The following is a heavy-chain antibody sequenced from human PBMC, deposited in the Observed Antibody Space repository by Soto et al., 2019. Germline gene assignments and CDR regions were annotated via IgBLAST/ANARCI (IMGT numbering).Heavy chain of an antibody. CDR2: ISYDGSNK. V-gene: IGHV3-30-3*01. J-gene: IGHJ5*02. CDR1: GFTFSSYA. Sequence: GGSLRLSCAASGFTFSSYAMHWVRQAPGKGLEWVAVISYDGSNKYYADSVKGRFTISRDNSKNTLYLQMNSLRAEDTAVYYCARDLGGYYGSGSYYNWFDPWGQGTLVTV. D-gene: IGHD3-10*01. CDR3: ARDLGGYYGSGSYYNWFDP.